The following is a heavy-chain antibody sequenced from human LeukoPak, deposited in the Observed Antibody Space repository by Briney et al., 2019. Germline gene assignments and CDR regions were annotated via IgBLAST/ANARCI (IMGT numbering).Heavy chain of an antibody. CDR3: AREGITIFVRLMDYYYYMDV. V-gene: IGHV4-39*02. D-gene: IGHD3-3*01. CDR2: IYYSGST. Sequence: SETLSLTCTVSGGSISSSSYYWGWIRQPPGKGLEWIGSIYYSGSTYYNPSLKSRVTISVDTSKNQFSLKLSSVTAADTAVYYCAREGITIFVRLMDYYYYMDVWGKGTTVTVSS. J-gene: IGHJ6*03. CDR1: GGSISSSSYY.